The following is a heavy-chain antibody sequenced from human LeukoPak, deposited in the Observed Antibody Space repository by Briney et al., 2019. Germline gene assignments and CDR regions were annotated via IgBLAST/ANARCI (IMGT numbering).Heavy chain of an antibody. V-gene: IGHV4-59*01. CDR1: GGSISSYY. CDR3: ARYYYESSGYYVLDY. D-gene: IGHD3-22*01. J-gene: IGHJ4*02. Sequence: PSETLSLTCTVSGGSISSYYWSWIRQPPGKGLEWIGYIYYSGSTNYNPSLKSRVTISVDTSRNQFSLKLSSLTAADTAAYYCARYYYESSGYYVLDYWGQGTLVTVSS. CDR2: IYYSGST.